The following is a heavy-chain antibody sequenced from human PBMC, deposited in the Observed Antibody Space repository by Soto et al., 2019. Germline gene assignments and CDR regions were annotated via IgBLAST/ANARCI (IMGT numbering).Heavy chain of an antibody. D-gene: IGHD5-12*01. CDR1: GGTFSSYA. V-gene: IGHV1-69*13. J-gene: IGHJ6*02. CDR2: IIPIFGTA. CDR3: ARDSGYDSLDESLYYYGMDV. Sequence: ASVKVSCKASGGTFSSYAISWVRQAPGQGLEWMGGIIPIFGTANYAQKFQGRVTITADESTSTAYMELSSLRSEDTAVYYCARDSGYDSLDESLYYYGMDVWGQGTTVTVSS.